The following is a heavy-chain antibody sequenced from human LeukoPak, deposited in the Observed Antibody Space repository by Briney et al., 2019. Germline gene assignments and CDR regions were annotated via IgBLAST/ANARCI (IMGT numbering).Heavy chain of an antibody. D-gene: IGHD6-13*01. J-gene: IGHJ4*02. CDR1: GGSISSHC. CDR2: ICHSGST. Sequence: SETLSLTCTVTGGSISSHCWDWIRQPPGKGLEWIGYICHSGSTYYNPSLMSRVTMSLTTSKNQFSLTLSSVTAADTALYYCASRPGSNWYGVFDYWSQGTVVTVSS. CDR3: ASRPGSNWYGVFDY. V-gene: IGHV4-59*11.